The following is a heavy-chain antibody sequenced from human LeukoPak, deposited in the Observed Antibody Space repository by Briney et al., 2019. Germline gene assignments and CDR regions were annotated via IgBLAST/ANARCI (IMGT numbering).Heavy chain of an antibody. J-gene: IGHJ4*02. Sequence: PSETLSLTCAVYGGSFSGYYWSWIRQPPGKGLEWIGEINHSGSTNYNPSLKSRVTISVDTSKNQFSLKLSSVTAADTAVYYCARGLRYYDFVYWGQGTLVTVSS. CDR1: GGSFSGYY. CDR3: ARGLRYYDFVY. D-gene: IGHD3-3*01. CDR2: INHSGST. V-gene: IGHV4-34*01.